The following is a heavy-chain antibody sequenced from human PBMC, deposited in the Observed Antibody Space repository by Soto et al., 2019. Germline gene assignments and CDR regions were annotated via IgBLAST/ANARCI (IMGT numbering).Heavy chain of an antibody. CDR2: ISDDGTNK. CDR3: AKVALPGYCGTGSCYVIDY. J-gene: IGHJ4*02. CDR1: GFTFSSYG. Sequence: QVHLVESGGGVVQPGRSLRLSCAASGFTFSSYGMHWLRQTPAKGLEWVAAISDDGTNKYYEDSVKGQVTVSRDNSDNTLYLQMNSLRAEDTAVYYCAKVALPGYCGTGSCYVIDYWGQGTRVTVSS. D-gene: IGHD2-15*01. V-gene: IGHV3-30*18.